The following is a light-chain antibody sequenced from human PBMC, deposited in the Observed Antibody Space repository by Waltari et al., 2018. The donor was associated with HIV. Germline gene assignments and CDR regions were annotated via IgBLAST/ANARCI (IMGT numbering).Light chain of an antibody. CDR1: NIGSTS. CDR2: YDS. V-gene: IGLV3-21*04. CDR3: QVWDSSSDHVV. J-gene: IGLJ2*01. Sequence: SYVLTQPPSVSVAPGKPARITCGGNNIGSTSVHWYQQKPGQAPVLVIYYDSDRPSVIPERFSGSNSGNTATLTISRVEAGDEADYYCQVWDSSSDHVVFGGGTKLTVL.